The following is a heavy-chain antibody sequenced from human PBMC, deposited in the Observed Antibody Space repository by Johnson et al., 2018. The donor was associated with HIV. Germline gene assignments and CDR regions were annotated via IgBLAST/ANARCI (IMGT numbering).Heavy chain of an antibody. V-gene: IGHV3-23*04. J-gene: IGHJ3*02. D-gene: IGHD3-16*01. Sequence: VQLVESGGGLVQPGRSLRLSCAASGFTFDDYAMHWVRQAPGKGLEWVSTINGGGGITYYADSVKGRFTISRDNSNNTLYLQMNILRAEDTAVYFCAKEAYYVEAFDIWGQGTMVTVSS. CDR1: GFTFDDYA. CDR3: AKEAYYVEAFDI. CDR2: INGGGGIT.